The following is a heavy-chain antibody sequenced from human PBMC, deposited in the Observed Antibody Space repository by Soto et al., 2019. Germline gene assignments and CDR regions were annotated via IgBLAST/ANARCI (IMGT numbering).Heavy chain of an antibody. J-gene: IGHJ4*02. CDR2: ISSTTNYI. CDR1: GFTFTMYS. V-gene: IGHV3-21*06. CDR3: ARESEDLTSNFDY. Sequence: GSLRISCASSGFTFTMYSMNWVRQAPGKGLDWVSSISSTTNYIYYGDSMKGRFTISRDNAKNSLYLEMNSLRAEDTAVYYCARESEDLTSNFDYWGQGTMVTVSS.